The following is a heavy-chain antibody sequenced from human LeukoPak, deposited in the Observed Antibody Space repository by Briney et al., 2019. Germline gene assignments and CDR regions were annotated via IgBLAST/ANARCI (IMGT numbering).Heavy chain of an antibody. V-gene: IGHV1-2*02. J-gene: IGHJ4*02. Sequence: ASVKVPCKASGYTFTVYYMHWVRQAPGQGLEWMGWVNPNSGGTNYAQKFQGRVTMTRDTSISTAYMELSRLRSDDTAVYYCARGSRGYYDSSAYPIDAYWGQGTLVTVSS. CDR3: ARGSRGYYDSSAYPIDAY. CDR2: VNPNSGGT. D-gene: IGHD3-22*01. CDR1: GYTFTVYY.